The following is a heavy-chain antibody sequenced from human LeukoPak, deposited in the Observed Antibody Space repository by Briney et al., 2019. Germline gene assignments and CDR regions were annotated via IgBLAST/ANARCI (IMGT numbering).Heavy chain of an antibody. D-gene: IGHD2-2*01. J-gene: IGHJ5*02. CDR3: ARALGPAGYRWWFDP. CDR1: GYTFTNYD. CDR2: MNPNSGNT. Sequence: ASVKVSCKASGYTFTNYDINWVRQATGQALEWMGWMNPNSGNTGYAQKFQGRVTITRNPSMSTAYMEMSSLRYEDTAVYYCARALGPAGYRWWFDPWGQGTLVTVSS. V-gene: IGHV1-8*03.